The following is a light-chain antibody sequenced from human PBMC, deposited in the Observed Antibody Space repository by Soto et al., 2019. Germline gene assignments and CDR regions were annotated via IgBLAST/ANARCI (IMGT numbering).Light chain of an antibody. CDR3: QQYYDYPPLI. J-gene: IGKJ4*01. Sequence: EIVMTQSPATLSVSPGERATLSCRASRNINRNLAWYQKKPGQAPRLLISGASTRATGIPARFSGSGSGTEFTLTISSLQSEDFAVYYCQQYYDYPPLIFGGGTKVEIK. CDR2: GAS. CDR1: RNINRN. V-gene: IGKV3-15*01.